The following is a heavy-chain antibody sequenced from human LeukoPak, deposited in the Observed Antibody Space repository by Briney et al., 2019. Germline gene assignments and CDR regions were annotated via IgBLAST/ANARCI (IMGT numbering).Heavy chain of an antibody. CDR3: ARDLAAGRNNNWFDP. J-gene: IGHJ5*02. V-gene: IGHV1-2*02. CDR2: INPNSGGT. CDR1: GYTFTGYY. D-gene: IGHD6-13*01. Sequence: ASVKVSCKASGYTFTGYYMHWVRQAPGQGLEWMGWINPNSGGTNYAQKFQGRVTMTRDTSKNHFSLKLSSVTAADTAVYYCARDLAAGRNNNWFDPWGQGTLVTVSS.